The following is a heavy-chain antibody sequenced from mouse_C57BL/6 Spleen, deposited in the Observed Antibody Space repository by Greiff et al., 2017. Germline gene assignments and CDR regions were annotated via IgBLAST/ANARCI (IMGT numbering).Heavy chain of an antibody. V-gene: IGHV1-82*01. CDR2: IYPGDGDT. Sequence: VQLQQSGPELVKPGASVKISCKASGYAFSSSWMNWVKQRPGKGLEWIGRIYPGDGDTNYNGKFKGKATLTADKSSRKAYMQLSSLTSEDSAVYFCATAGYYGSRRYCDVWGTGTTVTVSS. CDR1: GYAFSSSW. J-gene: IGHJ1*03. D-gene: IGHD1-1*01. CDR3: ATAGYYGSRRYCDV.